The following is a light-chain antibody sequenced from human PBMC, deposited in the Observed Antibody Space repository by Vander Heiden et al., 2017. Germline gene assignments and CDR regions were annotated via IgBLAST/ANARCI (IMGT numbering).Light chain of an antibody. V-gene: IGKV1-5*03. Sequence: DIHMTQSPSTLSASVGDRVTITCRASQSISSWLAWYQQKPGKAPKLLIYKAFSLESGVPSRFSGSGSGTEFTLTISSLQPDDFATYYCQQYNSYSGLTFGGGTKVEIK. J-gene: IGKJ4*01. CDR3: QQYNSYSGLT. CDR1: QSISSW. CDR2: KAF.